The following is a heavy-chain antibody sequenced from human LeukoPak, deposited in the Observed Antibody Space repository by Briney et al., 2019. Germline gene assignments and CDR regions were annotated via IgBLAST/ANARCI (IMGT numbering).Heavy chain of an antibody. CDR2: IYYSGST. Sequence: SETLSLTCTVSGDSISSYYWSWIRQPPGKGLEWIGYIYYSGSTNYNPSLKSRVTISVDTSKNQFSLKLSSVTAADTAVYYCAITYSSGFDYWGQGTLVTVSS. CDR1: GDSISSYY. CDR3: AITYSSGFDY. J-gene: IGHJ4*02. V-gene: IGHV4-59*08. D-gene: IGHD6-19*01.